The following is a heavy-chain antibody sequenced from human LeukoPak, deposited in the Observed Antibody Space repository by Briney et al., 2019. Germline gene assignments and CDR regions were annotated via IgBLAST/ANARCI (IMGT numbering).Heavy chain of an antibody. CDR3: ARHVGYSSSSSPMGY. CDR1: GYSFTSYW. Sequence: GESLKISCKGSGYSFTSYWIGWVRQMPGKGLEWMGIIYPGDSDTRYSPSFQAQVTFSADKSISTAYLQWSSLKASDTAMYYCARHVGYSSSSSPMGYWGQGTLVTVSS. J-gene: IGHJ4*02. CDR2: IYPGDSDT. V-gene: IGHV5-51*01. D-gene: IGHD6-13*01.